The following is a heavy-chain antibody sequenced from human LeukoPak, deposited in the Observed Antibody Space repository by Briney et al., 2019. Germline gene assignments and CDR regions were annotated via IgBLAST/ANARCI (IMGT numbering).Heavy chain of an antibody. V-gene: IGHV1-8*01. D-gene: IGHD3-16*01. CDR2: MSPKSGNT. CDR3: ARGVGGLGNMDV. J-gene: IGHJ6*03. Sequence: GASVTVSCKASGYTFISYDIDWVRQVTGQGLEWMGWMSPKSGNTDYAQKFKGRVTMTRNTSINTAYLELSSLTSDDTAVYFCARGVGGLGNMDVWGKGTTVTVSS. CDR1: GYTFISYD.